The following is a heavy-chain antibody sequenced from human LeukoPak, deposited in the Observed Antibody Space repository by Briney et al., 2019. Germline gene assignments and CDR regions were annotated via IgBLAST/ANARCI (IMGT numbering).Heavy chain of an antibody. J-gene: IGHJ6*02. CDR3: ARDARIAAAGTYYYYYYGMDV. Sequence: GGSLRLSCAASGFTFSSYSMNWVRQAPGKGLEWVSSISSSSYIYYADSVKGRFTISRDNAKNSLYLQMNSLRAEDTAVYYCARDARIAAAGTYYYYYYGMDVWGQGTTVTVSS. CDR2: ISSSSYI. V-gene: IGHV3-21*01. D-gene: IGHD6-13*01. CDR1: GFTFSSYS.